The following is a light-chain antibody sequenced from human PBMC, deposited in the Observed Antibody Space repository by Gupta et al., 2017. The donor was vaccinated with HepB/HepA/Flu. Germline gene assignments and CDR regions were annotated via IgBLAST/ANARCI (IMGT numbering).Light chain of an antibody. J-gene: IGLJ2*01. CDR3: QAWDSSTVV. Sequence: SYDLPHPPSASVSPDQPASITSSGVKLGHNYVCWYQQKPGQPPVLVIYQDTKRPPGIPERFSGSNSENTATLTISGTQAMEEADYYCQAWDSSTVVFGGGTKLTVL. CDR2: QDT. V-gene: IGLV3-1*01. CDR1: KLGHNY.